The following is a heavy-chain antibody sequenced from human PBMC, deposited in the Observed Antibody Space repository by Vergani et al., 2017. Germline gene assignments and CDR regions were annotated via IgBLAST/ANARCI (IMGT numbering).Heavy chain of an antibody. Sequence: EVQLVESGGGLVKPGGSLRLSCAASGFTFSSYSMNWVRQAPGKGLEWVSSISSRMSYIYYAASVKGRFTISRDNAKNSLYLQMNSLRAEDTAVYYCARDGITIFGVVPNDYWGQGTLVTVSS. J-gene: IGHJ4*02. CDR3: ARDGITIFGVVPNDY. CDR2: ISSRMSYI. CDR1: GFTFSSYS. D-gene: IGHD3-3*01. V-gene: IGHV3-21*01.